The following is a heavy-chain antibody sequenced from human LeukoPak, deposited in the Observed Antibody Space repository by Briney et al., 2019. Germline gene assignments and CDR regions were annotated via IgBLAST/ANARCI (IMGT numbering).Heavy chain of an antibody. D-gene: IGHD1-26*01. V-gene: IGHV4-39*07. J-gene: IGHJ3*02. CDR3: ARDRSGSYSNDAFDI. CDR2: IHYSGST. CDR1: GGSISSSSYY. Sequence: SETLSLTCTVSGGSISSSSYYWAWIRQPPGKGLEWIGSIHYSGSTYYNPSLQSRVTMSVDTSKNQFSLKLSSVTAADTAVYYCARDRSGSYSNDAFDIWGQGTMVTVSS.